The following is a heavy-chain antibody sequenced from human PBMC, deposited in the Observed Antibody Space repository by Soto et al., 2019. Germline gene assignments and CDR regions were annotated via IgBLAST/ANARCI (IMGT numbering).Heavy chain of an antibody. Sequence: EVQLVESGGGLVKPGGSLRLSCAASGFTFSSYIMNWVRQAPGKGLEWVSSIRSSSSYIYYADSVKGRFTISRDNAKNSLYLQMNSLRAEDTAVYYCARAGRVRVSSSFFWFDPWGQGTLVTVSS. CDR2: IRSSSSYI. V-gene: IGHV3-21*01. CDR1: GFTFSSYI. D-gene: IGHD6-13*01. CDR3: ARAGRVRVSSSFFWFDP. J-gene: IGHJ5*02.